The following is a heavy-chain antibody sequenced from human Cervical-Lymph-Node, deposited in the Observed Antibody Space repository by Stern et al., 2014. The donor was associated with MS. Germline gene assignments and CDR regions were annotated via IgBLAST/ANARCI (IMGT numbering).Heavy chain of an antibody. CDR3: ARGQGDYGSGSEDSWFDP. CDR1: RDTFSHYA. J-gene: IGHJ5*02. CDR2: IIPGLGTT. D-gene: IGHD3-10*01. V-gene: IGHV1-69*06. Sequence: QVQLVQSGDEVKKPGSSVKVSCKASRDTFSHYALSWVRQASEHGLEWMGGIIPGLGTTSYAQKFQGRITISADTSTNTLYMELNSLRSEDTAVYFCARGQGDYGSGSEDSWFDPWGQGTLVTVSS.